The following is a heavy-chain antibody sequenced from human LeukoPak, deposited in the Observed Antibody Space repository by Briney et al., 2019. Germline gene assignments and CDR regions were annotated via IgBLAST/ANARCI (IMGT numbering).Heavy chain of an antibody. V-gene: IGHV4-34*01. CDR1: GGSFSGYY. J-gene: IGHJ4*02. CDR3: ARESYDIFDY. CDR2: INHSGST. Sequence: SETLSLTCAVYGGSFSGYYWSWIRQPPGKGLEWIGEINHSGSTNYNPSLKSRVTISVDTSKNQFSLKLSSVTAADTAVYYCARESYDIFDYWGQGTLVTVSS. D-gene: IGHD3-9*01.